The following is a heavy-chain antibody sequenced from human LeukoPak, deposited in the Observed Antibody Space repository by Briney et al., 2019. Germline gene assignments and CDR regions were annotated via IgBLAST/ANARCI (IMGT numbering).Heavy chain of an antibody. CDR1: GGSISSYY. J-gene: IGHJ3*02. V-gene: IGHV4-59*01. CDR3: ARDRYSGYDGFGAFDI. D-gene: IGHD5-12*01. CDR2: IYYSGST. Sequence: SETLSLTCTVSGGSISSYYWSWIRQPPGKGLEWIGHIYYSGSTNYNPSLKSRVTISVDTSKNQFSLKLSSVTAADTAVYYCARDRYSGYDGFGAFDIWGQGTMVTVSS.